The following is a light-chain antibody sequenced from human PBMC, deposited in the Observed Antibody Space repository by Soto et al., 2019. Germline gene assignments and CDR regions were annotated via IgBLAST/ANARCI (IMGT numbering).Light chain of an antibody. CDR3: QQRSSWPRT. CDR2: DAS. Sequence: IVWTQSPATLSLSPGERATLSCRASQSISSDLAWYQQKPGQAPRLFIYDASNRVTGIPARFRGSGSGTDFTLTISTLEPEDFAVYYCQQRSSWPRTFGQGTKVDIK. J-gene: IGKJ1*01. V-gene: IGKV3-11*01. CDR1: QSISSD.